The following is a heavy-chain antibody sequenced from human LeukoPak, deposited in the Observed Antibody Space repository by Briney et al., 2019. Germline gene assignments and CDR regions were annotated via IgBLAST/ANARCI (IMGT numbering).Heavy chain of an antibody. Sequence: GRSLRLSCAASGFTFSSYGMHWVRQAPGKGLEWVAVIWYDGSNKYYADSVKGRFTISRDNSKNTLYLQMNSLRAEDTAVYYRARRSRYGDYNYYYYGMDVWGQGTTVTVSS. J-gene: IGHJ6*02. CDR3: ARRSRYGDYNYYYYGMDV. V-gene: IGHV3-33*01. CDR2: IWYDGSNK. CDR1: GFTFSSYG. D-gene: IGHD4-17*01.